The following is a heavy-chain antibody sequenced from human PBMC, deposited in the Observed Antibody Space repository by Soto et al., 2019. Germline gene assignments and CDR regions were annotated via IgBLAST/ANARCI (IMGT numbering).Heavy chain of an antibody. Sequence: ESGGGVVKPGRSLRLSCAASGFTFSSYAMHWVRQAPGKGLEWVAVISYDGSNKYYADSVKGRFTISRDNSKNTLYLQMNSLRAEDTAVYYCARDLRHSYGYLEVDDYWGQGTLVTVSS. J-gene: IGHJ4*02. V-gene: IGHV3-30-3*01. CDR1: GFTFSSYA. D-gene: IGHD5-18*01. CDR3: ARDLRHSYGYLEVDDY. CDR2: ISYDGSNK.